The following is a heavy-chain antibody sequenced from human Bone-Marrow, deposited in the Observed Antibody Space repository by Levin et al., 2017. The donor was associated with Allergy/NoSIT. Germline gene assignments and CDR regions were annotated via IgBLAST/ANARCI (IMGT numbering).Heavy chain of an antibody. CDR2: MNPNSGNT. D-gene: IGHD3-3*01. CDR3: ARGRNYDFWSGYYSYYYYYGMDV. V-gene: IGHV1-8*01. J-gene: IGHJ6*02. Sequence: GASVKVSCKASGYTFTSYDINWVRQATGQGLEWMGWMNPNSGNTGYAQKFQDRVTMTRNTSISTAYMELSSLRSEDTAVYYCARGRNYDFWSGYYSYYYYYGMDVWGQGTTVTVSS. CDR1: GYTFTSYD.